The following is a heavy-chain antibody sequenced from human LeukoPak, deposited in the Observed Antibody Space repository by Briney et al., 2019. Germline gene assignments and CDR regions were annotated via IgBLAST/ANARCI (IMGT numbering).Heavy chain of an antibody. D-gene: IGHD2-2*01. V-gene: IGHV4-39*01. CDR1: GGSISSSSHS. J-gene: IGHJ6*02. CDR3: VRIYCTSTSCYGDSYYGMDV. Sequence: SETLSLTCTVSGGSISSSSHSWGWIRQPPGKGLEWIGSISYSGSTYYNPSLKTRVTMSVDTSENQFSLKLSSVTAADSTVYYCVRIYCTSTSCYGDSYYGMDVWGQGTTVTVSS. CDR2: ISYSGST.